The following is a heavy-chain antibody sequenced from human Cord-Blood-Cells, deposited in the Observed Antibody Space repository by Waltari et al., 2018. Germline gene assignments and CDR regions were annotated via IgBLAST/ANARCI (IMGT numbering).Heavy chain of an antibody. CDR3: ATESPRYSSSPTDY. Sequence: QVKLVQSGAEGKKPGASVKFPCKVSGSTSHELSMHWVRQAPGKGLEWMGGFDPEDGETIYSQKFQGRVTMTEDTSTDTAYMELSSLRSEDTAVYYCATESPRYSSSPTDYWGQGTLVTVSS. J-gene: IGHJ4*02. CDR2: FDPEDGET. CDR1: GSTSHELS. V-gene: IGHV1-24*01. D-gene: IGHD6-6*01.